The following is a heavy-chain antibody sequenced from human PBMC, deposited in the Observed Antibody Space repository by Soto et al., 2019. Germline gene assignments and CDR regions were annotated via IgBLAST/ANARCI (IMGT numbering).Heavy chain of an antibody. CDR2: IYYSGST. V-gene: IGHV4-30-4*01. J-gene: IGHJ4*02. Sequence: QVQLQESGPGLVKPSQTLSLTCTVSGGSISSGDYYWSWIRQPPGKGLEWIGYIYYSGSTYYNPSLKSRVTISVDTSKNQFSLKLSSVTAADMAVYYCASHPTYYYDSSGYSDYWGQGTLVTVSS. CDR1: GGSISSGDYY. CDR3: ASHPTYYYDSSGYSDY. D-gene: IGHD3-22*01.